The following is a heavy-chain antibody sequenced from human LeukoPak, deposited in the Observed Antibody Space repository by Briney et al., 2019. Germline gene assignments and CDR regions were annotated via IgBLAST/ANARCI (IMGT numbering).Heavy chain of an antibody. D-gene: IGHD1-26*01. CDR2: INPHSGGT. J-gene: IGHJ4*02. CDR1: GYTFTDYY. CDR3: ARDMDSGPDFFDY. Sequence: ASVKVSCKASGYTFTDYYMHWVRQAPGQGLEWMGWINPHSGGTDHAQKFQGRVTMTRDTSISTAYMELSRLRSDDTAVYYCARDMDSGPDFFDYWGQGTLVTGSS. V-gene: IGHV1-2*02.